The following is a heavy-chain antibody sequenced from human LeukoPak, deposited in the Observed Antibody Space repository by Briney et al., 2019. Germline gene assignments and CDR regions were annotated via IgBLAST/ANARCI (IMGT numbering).Heavy chain of an antibody. D-gene: IGHD1-26*01. CDR2: INPNSGDT. CDR1: GYTFTAYY. CDR3: ARGSGSYWFDP. Sequence: SSVTVSCMPSGYTFTAYYMHWVRQAPGQGLEWMGWINPNSGDTNYAQKFQGRVTMTRDTSISTAYMEMSRLRSDDTAVYYCARGSGSYWFDPWGQGTLVTV. J-gene: IGHJ5*02. V-gene: IGHV1-2*02.